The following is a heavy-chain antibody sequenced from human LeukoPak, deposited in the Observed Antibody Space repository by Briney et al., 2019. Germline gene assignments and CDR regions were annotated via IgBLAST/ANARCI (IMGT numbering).Heavy chain of an antibody. V-gene: IGHV4-39*01. CDR1: GGSISSSSFY. D-gene: IGHD6-19*01. J-gene: IGHJ4*02. CDR3: ASQRVWVSGWQIDS. Sequence: SETLSLTCTVSGGSISSSSFYWAWIRQPPGKGLEWIAMLHYDGTTYYNPSLKGRVSISIDTSKNQFSLKLNSVTAADTAVYYCASQRVWVSGWQIDSWGQGTLVTVSS. CDR2: LHYDGTT.